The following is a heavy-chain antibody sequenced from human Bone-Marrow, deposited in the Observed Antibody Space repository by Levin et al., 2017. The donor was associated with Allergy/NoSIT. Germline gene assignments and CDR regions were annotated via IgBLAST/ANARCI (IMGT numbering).Heavy chain of an antibody. Sequence: LSGGSLRLSCAASGFTLSNYGMHWVRQAPGKGLEWVALISYDGKNELYADSVKGRFTISRDTSKSTLYLQVNSLRAEDTAVYYCARDREPFFYYYYMDVWGKGTTVTVSS. CDR1: GFTLSNYG. V-gene: IGHV3-30*03. D-gene: IGHD2/OR15-2a*01. CDR3: ARDREPFFYYYYMDV. J-gene: IGHJ6*03. CDR2: ISYDGKNE.